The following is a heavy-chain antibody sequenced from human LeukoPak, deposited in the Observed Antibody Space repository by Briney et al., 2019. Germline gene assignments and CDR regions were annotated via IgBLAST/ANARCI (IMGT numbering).Heavy chain of an antibody. CDR1: GFTFSSYS. CDR3: ARRTSLRYFDWLSKAPLDY. D-gene: IGHD3-9*01. V-gene: IGHV3-21*01. Sequence: KPGGSLRLSCAASGFTFSSYSMNWVRQAPRKGLEWVSSISSSSSYIYYADSVKGRFTIFRDNAKNSLYLQMNSLRAEDTAVYYCARRTSLRYFDWLSKAPLDYWGQGTLVTVSS. J-gene: IGHJ4*02. CDR2: ISSSSSYI.